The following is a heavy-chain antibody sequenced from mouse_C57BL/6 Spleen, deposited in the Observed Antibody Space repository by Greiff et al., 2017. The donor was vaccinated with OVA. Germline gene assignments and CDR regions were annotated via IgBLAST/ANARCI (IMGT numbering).Heavy chain of an antibody. D-gene: IGHD5-1*01. CDR1: GYAFSSYW. J-gene: IGHJ4*01. V-gene: IGHV1-80*01. CDR3: ARWGVPYAMDY. Sequence: QVQLQQSGAELVKPGASVKISCKASGYAFSSYWMNWVKQRPGKGLEWIGQIYPGDGDTNYNGKFKGKATLTADKSSSTAYMQLSSLTSEDSAVYFCARWGVPYAMDYWGQGTSVTVSS. CDR2: IYPGDGDT.